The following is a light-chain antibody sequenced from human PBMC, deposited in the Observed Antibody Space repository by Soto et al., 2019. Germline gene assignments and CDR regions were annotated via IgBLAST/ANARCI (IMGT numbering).Light chain of an antibody. V-gene: IGKV3-15*01. J-gene: IGKJ1*01. Sequence: EIVMTQSPATLSVSPGERATLSCRASQSVSSNLAWYQQKPGQAPRLLIYGASTRATGIPARFSGSGSGTEFTLTISSLQPEEFAVYYCQQYNNWPQTFGQGTKVEIK. CDR1: QSVSSN. CDR2: GAS. CDR3: QQYNNWPQT.